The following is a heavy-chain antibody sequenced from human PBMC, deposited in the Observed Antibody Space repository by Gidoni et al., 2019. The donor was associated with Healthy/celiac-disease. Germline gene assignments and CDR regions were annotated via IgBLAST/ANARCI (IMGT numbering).Heavy chain of an antibody. V-gene: IGHV3-21*01. CDR2: ISSSSSYI. Sequence: EVQLVESGGGLVKPGGSLRLSCAASGFTFSSYRMNWVRQAQGKGLEWVSSISSSSSYIYYADSVKGRFTISRDNAKNSLYLQMNSLRAEDTAVYYCARDTGMIQLWTHDAFDIWGQGTMVTVSS. J-gene: IGHJ3*02. CDR1: GFTFSSYR. D-gene: IGHD5-18*01. CDR3: ARDTGMIQLWTHDAFDI.